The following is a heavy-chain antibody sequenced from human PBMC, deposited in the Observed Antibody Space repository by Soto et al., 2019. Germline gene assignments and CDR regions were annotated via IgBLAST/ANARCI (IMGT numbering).Heavy chain of an antibody. V-gene: IGHV3-23*01. CDR1: GFTFSSYA. Sequence: GGSLRLSCAASGFTFSSYAMSWVRQAPGKGLEWVSAISGSGGSTYYADSVKGRFTISRDNSKNTLYLQMNSLRAEDTAVYYCAKRLSLSEEEVLSGYDVGSNYFDYWGQGTLVTVSS. J-gene: IGHJ4*02. CDR3: AKRLSLSEEEVLSGYDVGSNYFDY. D-gene: IGHD5-12*01. CDR2: ISGSGGST.